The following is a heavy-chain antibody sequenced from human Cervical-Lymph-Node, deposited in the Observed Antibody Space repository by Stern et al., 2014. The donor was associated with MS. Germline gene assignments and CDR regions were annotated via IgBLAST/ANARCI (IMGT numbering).Heavy chain of an antibody. CDR3: TRSVVTMRGNWFDP. CDR2: ISTYNGDT. Sequence: QVQLVQSGGEVKKPGASVKVSCKASGYTFTSYGINWVRQAPGQGLEWMGWISTYNGDTNYAQKLQGRVTMTTDTSTSTAYMELRSLRSDDTAIYYCTRSVVTMRGNWFDPWGQGTLVTVSS. J-gene: IGHJ5*02. V-gene: IGHV1-18*01. D-gene: IGHD3-22*01. CDR1: GYTFTSYG.